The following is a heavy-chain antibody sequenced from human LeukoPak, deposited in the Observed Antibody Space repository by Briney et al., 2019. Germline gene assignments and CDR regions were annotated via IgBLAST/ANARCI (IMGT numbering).Heavy chain of an antibody. CDR3: ARDGSGSYDLDY. CDR1: GFTFSSYS. D-gene: IGHD3-10*01. CDR2: ISSSSSYI. J-gene: IGHJ4*02. V-gene: IGHV3-21*01. Sequence: GGSLRLSCAASGFTFSSYSMNWVRQAPGKGLEWVSSISSSSSYIYYADSVKGRFTISRDNAKNSLYLQMNSLRAEDTAVYYCARDGSGSYDLDYWGQGTLVTVSS.